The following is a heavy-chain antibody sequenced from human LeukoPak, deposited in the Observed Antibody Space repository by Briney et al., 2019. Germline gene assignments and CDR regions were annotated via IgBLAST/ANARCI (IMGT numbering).Heavy chain of an antibody. CDR2: ISSSGSTI. CDR3: ARVTTMIVVVLGNYYYYYYMDV. J-gene: IGHJ6*03. V-gene: IGHV3-48*04. D-gene: IGHD3-22*01. Sequence: GGSLRLSCAASGFTFSSYGMSWVRQAPGKGLEWVSYISSSGSTIYYADSVKGRFTISRDNAKNSLYLQMNSLRAEDTAVYYCARVTTMIVVVLGNYYYYYYMDVWGKGTTVTISS. CDR1: GFTFSSYG.